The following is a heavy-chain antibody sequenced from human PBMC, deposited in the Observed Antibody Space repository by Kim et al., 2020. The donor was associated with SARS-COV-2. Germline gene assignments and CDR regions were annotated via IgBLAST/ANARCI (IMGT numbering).Heavy chain of an antibody. Sequence: GGSLRLSCAASGFTFSSYGMHWVRQAPGKGLEWVAVISYDGSNKYYADSVKGRFTISRDNSKNTLYLQMNSLRAEDTAVYYCAKDQVGIAARPPIDYWGQGTLVTVSS. CDR3: AKDQVGIAARPPIDY. J-gene: IGHJ4*02. CDR2: ISYDGSNK. V-gene: IGHV3-30*18. CDR1: GFTFSSYG. D-gene: IGHD6-6*01.